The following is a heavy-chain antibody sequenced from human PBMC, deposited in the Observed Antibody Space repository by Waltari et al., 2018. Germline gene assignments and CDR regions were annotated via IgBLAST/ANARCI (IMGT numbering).Heavy chain of an antibody. Sequence: QVQLVQSGAEVEKPGASVKVSCKAIGYTFTRYGISWVRQAPGQGLEWMGLVRPHNGDTDYAQKFQGRVTMATDTFMNTAYMELRSLGPDDTAVYYCARGAPYGDYLPCDYWGQGTLVTVSS. CDR2: VRPHNGDT. CDR1: GYTFTRYG. V-gene: IGHV1-18*04. J-gene: IGHJ4*02. D-gene: IGHD4-17*01. CDR3: ARGAPYGDYLPCDY.